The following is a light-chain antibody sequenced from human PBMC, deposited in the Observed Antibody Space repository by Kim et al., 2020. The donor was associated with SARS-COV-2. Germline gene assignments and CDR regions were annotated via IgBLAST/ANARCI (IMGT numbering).Light chain of an antibody. Sequence: GQKTTISCACSGSNIGNNLVSWYQQLPGTAPKLLIYDNNKRPSGIPDRFSGSKSGTSATLGITGLQTGDEADYYCGTWDSSLSAVVFGGGTQLTVL. V-gene: IGLV1-51*01. J-gene: IGLJ2*01. CDR1: GSNIGNNL. CDR2: DNN. CDR3: GTWDSSLSAVV.